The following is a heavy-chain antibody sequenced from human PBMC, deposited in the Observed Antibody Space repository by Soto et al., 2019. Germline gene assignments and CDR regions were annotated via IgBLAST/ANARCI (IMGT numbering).Heavy chain of an antibody. CDR1: GGTFSSYA. CDR2: IIPIFGTA. D-gene: IGHD3-22*01. V-gene: IGHV1-69*01. Sequence: QVQLVQSGAEVKKPGSSVKVSCKASGGTFSSYAISWVRQAPGQGLEWMGGIIPIFGTANYAQKFQGRVTITADESTSTAYMELSSLRSEDTAVYYCASTIGAFPYYYDSSGYFCCWGQGTLVTVSS. CDR3: ASTIGAFPYYYDSSGYFCC. J-gene: IGHJ4*02.